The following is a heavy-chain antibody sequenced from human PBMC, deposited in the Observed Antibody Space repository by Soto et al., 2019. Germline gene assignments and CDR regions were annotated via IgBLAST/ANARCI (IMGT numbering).Heavy chain of an antibody. CDR3: AKNYQFDS. D-gene: IGHD2-2*01. CDR1: GFTFTAYA. Sequence: EVQLLESGGGLVQPGGSLRLFCAASGFTFTAYAMSWVRQAPGKGPEWVSSINTAEAGTNYAESVKGRFTISRDNSKNTLYLQMDSLRDEDTAMYYCAKNYQFDSWGKGTLVIVSS. J-gene: IGHJ4*02. V-gene: IGHV3-23*01. CDR2: INTAEAGT.